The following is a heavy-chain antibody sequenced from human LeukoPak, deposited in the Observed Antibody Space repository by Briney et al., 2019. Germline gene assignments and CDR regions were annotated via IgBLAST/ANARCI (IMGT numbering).Heavy chain of an antibody. J-gene: IGHJ6*03. CDR2: IYTSGST. D-gene: IGHD7-27*01. CDR3: ARDSVQELGFYYYYYMDV. Sequence: PSETLSLTCTVSGGSISSSSYYWSWIRQPAGKGLEWIGRIYTSGSTNYNPSLKSRVTMSVDTSKNQFSLKLSSVTAADTAVYYCARDSVQELGFYYYYYMDVWGKGTTVTVSS. CDR1: GGSISSSSYY. V-gene: IGHV4-61*02.